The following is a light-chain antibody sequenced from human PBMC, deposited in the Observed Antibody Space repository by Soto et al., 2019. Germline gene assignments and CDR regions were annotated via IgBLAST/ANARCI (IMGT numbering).Light chain of an antibody. Sequence: QCVLTRPPSASGAAGQGVTISCSGSSSNIGSNYVYWYQQLPGTAPKLLIYRNNQRPSGVPDRFSGSKSGTSASLAISGLRSEDEADYYCAAWDDSLSGLFGTGTKVTVL. J-gene: IGLJ1*01. CDR1: SSNIGSNY. CDR2: RNN. CDR3: AAWDDSLSGL. V-gene: IGLV1-47*01.